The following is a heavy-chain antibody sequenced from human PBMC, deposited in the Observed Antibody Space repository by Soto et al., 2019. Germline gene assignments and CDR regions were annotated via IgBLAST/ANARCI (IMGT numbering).Heavy chain of an antibody. Sequence: SVKVSCKASGFTFTSSAVQWVRQARGQRLEWIGWIVVGSGNTNYAQKFQERVTITRDMSTSTAYMELSSLRSEDTAVYYCAAGYYDILTGYFYTDGMDVWGQGTKVTVSS. V-gene: IGHV1-58*01. CDR3: AAGYYDILTGYFYTDGMDV. CDR2: IVVGSGNT. D-gene: IGHD3-9*01. CDR1: GFTFTSSA. J-gene: IGHJ6*02.